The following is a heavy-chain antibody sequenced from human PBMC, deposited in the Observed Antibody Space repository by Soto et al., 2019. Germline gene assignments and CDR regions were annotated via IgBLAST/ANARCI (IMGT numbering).Heavy chain of an antibody. D-gene: IGHD7-27*01. CDR1: GYSFTSYW. CDR2: IDPSDSYT. V-gene: IGHV5-10-1*01. J-gene: IGHJ5*02. Sequence: PGESLKISCKGSGYSFTSYWISWVRQMPGKGLEWMGRIDPSDSYTNYSPSFQGHVTISADKPISTAYLQWSSLKASDTAMYYCARHGEWWFDPWGQGTLVTVSS. CDR3: ARHGEWWFDP.